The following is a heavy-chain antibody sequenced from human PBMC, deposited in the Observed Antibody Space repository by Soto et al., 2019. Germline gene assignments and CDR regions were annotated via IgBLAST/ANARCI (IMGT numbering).Heavy chain of an antibody. CDR2: LNPNTGKP. V-gene: IGHV1-8*01. CDR1: VYIFTSFD. Sequence: QVQLVQSGAEVKKPGASVKISCKASVYIFTSFDISWVRQATGQGPEWMGSLNPNTGKPDYAHKFMGRVTKTRDTSIIAAYMELRSLTSEDTAVYYCAGGLRDSGGKEYSPHWGQGTLVTVSS. CDR3: AGGLRDSGGKEYSPH. D-gene: IGHD2-21*01. J-gene: IGHJ1*01.